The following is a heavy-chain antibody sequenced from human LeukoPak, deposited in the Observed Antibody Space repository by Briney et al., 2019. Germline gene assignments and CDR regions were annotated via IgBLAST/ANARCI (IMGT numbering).Heavy chain of an antibody. V-gene: IGHV1-8*03. CDR1: GYTFTSYD. Sequence: ASVKVSCKASGYTFTSYDINWVRQATGQGLEWMGWMNPNSGNTGYAQKFQGRVTITRNTSISTAYMELSSLRSEDTAVYYCARGLGRPLFYGIQPNYYYYMDVWGKGTTVTVS. D-gene: IGHD5-18*01. CDR3: ARGLGRPLFYGIQPNYYYYMDV. CDR2: MNPNSGNT. J-gene: IGHJ6*03.